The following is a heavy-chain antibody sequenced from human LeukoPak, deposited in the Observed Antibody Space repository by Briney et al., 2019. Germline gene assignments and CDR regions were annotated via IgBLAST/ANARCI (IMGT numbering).Heavy chain of an antibody. CDR3: ARGSRITMVRGVILGIDY. Sequence: ASVRVSCKASGYTFTGYYMQWVRQAPGQGLEWMGWINPNSGGTNYAQKFQGRVTMTRDTSISTAYMELSRLRSDDTAVYYCARGSRITMVRGVILGIDYWGQGTLVTVSS. J-gene: IGHJ4*02. CDR2: INPNSGGT. V-gene: IGHV1-2*02. CDR1: GYTFTGYY. D-gene: IGHD3-10*01.